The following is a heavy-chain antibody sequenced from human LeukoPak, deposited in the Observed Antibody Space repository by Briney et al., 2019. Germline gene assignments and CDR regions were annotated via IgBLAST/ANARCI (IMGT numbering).Heavy chain of an antibody. CDR3: ARHTTLDP. D-gene: IGHD1-14*01. CDR2: IKQDGSEK. J-gene: IGHJ5*02. CDR1: GFTFSSYA. V-gene: IGHV3-7*01. Sequence: GASLRLSCAASGFTFSSYAMSWVRQAPGKGLEWVANIKQDGSEKRYVDSVKGRFTISRDNAKNSLYLQMNSLRAEDTAVYYCARHTTLDPWGQGALVTVSS.